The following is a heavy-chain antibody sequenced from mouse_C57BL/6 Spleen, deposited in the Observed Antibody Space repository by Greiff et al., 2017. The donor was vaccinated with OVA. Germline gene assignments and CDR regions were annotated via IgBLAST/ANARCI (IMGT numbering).Heavy chain of an antibody. CDR1: GYSITSGYY. CDR2: ISYDGSN. CDR3: ARYDGYYKGYFDV. D-gene: IGHD2-3*01. J-gene: IGHJ1*03. Sequence: VQLKESGPGLVKPSQSLSLTCSVTGYSITSGYYWNWIRQFPGNKLEWMGYISYDGSNNYNPSLKNRISITRDTSKNQFFLKLNSVTTEDTATYYCARYDGYYKGYFDVWGTGTTVTVSS. V-gene: IGHV3-6*01.